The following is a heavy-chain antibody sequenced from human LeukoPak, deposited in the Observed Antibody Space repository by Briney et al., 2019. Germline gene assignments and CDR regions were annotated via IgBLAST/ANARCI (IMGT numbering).Heavy chain of an antibody. CDR2: IYYSGST. Sequence: PSETLSLTCTVSGGSISSYYWSWIRQPPGKGLEWIGYIYYSGSTNYNPSLKSRVTISVDTSKNQFSLKLSSVTAADTAVYYRARDVTYGMDVWGQGTTVTVSS. CDR1: GGSISSYY. CDR3: ARDVTYGMDV. V-gene: IGHV4-59*01. D-gene: IGHD2-21*02. J-gene: IGHJ6*02.